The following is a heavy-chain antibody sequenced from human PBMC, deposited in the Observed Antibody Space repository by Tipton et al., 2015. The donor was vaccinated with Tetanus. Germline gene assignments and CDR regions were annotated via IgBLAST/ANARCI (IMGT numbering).Heavy chain of an antibody. CDR2: IYDSGST. V-gene: IGHV4-31*03. CDR3: ARTPDYYYGMDV. Sequence: LRLSCSVSGASIRSGGYFWNWVRQHPGKGLEWIGYIYDSGSTYYNPSLKSRVTISTDKSKNQVSLRLNSVTAADTAVYFCARTPDYYYGMDVWGQGTTVTVSS. CDR1: GASIRSGGYF. J-gene: IGHJ6*02.